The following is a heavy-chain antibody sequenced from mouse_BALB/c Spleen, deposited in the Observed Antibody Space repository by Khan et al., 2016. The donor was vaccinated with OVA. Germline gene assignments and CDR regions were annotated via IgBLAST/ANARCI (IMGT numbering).Heavy chain of an antibody. V-gene: IGHV1-9*01. CDR3: ARGDYNPAMDY. CDR2: ILPGSGST. CDR1: GYTFSMYW. J-gene: IGHJ4*01. D-gene: IGHD1-3*01. Sequence: QVQLKESGAELMQPGASVTISCKATGYTFSMYWIEWVKQRPGHGLEWIGDILPGSGSTNNNEKFKGKATFTADTSSNTAYMQLSSLTSEDSAVYYCARGDYNPAMDYWGQGTSVTVSS.